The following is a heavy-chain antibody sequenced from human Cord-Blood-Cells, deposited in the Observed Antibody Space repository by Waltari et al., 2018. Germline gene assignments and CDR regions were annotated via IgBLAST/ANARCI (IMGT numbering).Heavy chain of an antibody. Sequence: VQLVQSGAAVQKPGASVQVSCQASGYTFTSSYMPWLRQAPGQGLEWMGIINPSGGSTSYAQKFQGRVTMTRDTSTSTVYMELSSLRSEDTAVYYCARQTSKYGSGSYFQHWGQGTLVTVSS. CDR2: INPSGGST. D-gene: IGHD3-10*01. CDR1: GYTFTSSY. CDR3: ARQTSKYGSGSYFQH. V-gene: IGHV1-46*01. J-gene: IGHJ1*01.